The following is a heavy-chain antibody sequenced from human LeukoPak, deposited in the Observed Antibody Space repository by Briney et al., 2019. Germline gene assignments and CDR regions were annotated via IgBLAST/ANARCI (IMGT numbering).Heavy chain of an antibody. Sequence: GGSLRLSCSASGFTFSAYHINWVRQAPGKGLEWISYISTTGTTIHYAGSVKGRFAISRDNAKSSLYLQMNSLRDEDTAVYYCARVWQDYSGVDYWGQGTLVTVSS. V-gene: IGHV3-48*02. J-gene: IGHJ4*02. D-gene: IGHD2-21*01. CDR1: GFTFSAYH. CDR3: ARVWQDYSGVDY. CDR2: ISTTGTTI.